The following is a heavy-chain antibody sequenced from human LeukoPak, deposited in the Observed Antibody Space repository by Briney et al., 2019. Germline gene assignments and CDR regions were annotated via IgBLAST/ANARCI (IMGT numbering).Heavy chain of an antibody. CDR2: IIPILGRA. J-gene: IGHJ4*02. CDR3: ARGFHQSDYDSSGPVRY. D-gene: IGHD3-22*01. V-gene: IGHV1-69*04. CDR1: GGTFSSYA. Sequence: SVNVSCKASGGTFSSYAISWVRQAPGQGLEWMGRIIPILGRANYAQKFQGRVTITADKSTSTAYMELSSLRSEDTAVYYCARGFHQSDYDSSGPVRYWGQGTLVTVSS.